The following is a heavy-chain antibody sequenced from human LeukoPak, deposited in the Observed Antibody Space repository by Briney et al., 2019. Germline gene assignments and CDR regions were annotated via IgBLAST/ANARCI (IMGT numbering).Heavy chain of an antibody. V-gene: IGHV3-64D*06. D-gene: IGHD4-17*01. CDR1: GFTFSSYA. CDR2: ISSNGGST. J-gene: IGHJ6*04. Sequence: PGGSLRLSCSASGFTFSSYAMHWVRQAPGKGLEYVSAISSNGGSTYYADSVKGRFTISRDNSKNTLYLQMSSLRAEDTAVYYCARRGHGDYGMDVWGKGTTVTVSS. CDR3: ARRGHGDYGMDV.